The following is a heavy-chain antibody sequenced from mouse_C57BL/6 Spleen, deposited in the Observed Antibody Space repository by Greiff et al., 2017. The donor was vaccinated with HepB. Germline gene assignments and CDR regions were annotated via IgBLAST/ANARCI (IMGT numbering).Heavy chain of an antibody. Sequence: VQLQQPGAELVKPGASVKLSCKASGYTFTSYWMHWVKQRPGQGLEWIGMIHPNSGSTNYNEKFKSKATLTVDKSSSTAYMQLSSLTSEDSAVYYCASRNDYDGAMDYWGQGTSVTVSS. CDR2: IHPNSGST. D-gene: IGHD2-4*01. CDR3: ASRNDYDGAMDY. CDR1: GYTFTSYW. J-gene: IGHJ4*01. V-gene: IGHV1-64*01.